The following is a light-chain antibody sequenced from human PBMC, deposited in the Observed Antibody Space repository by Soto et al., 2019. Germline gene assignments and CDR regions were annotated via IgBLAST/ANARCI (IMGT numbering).Light chain of an antibody. CDR1: SSDVGGYNY. CDR2: DVS. CDR3: CSYAGSYTPLYV. Sequence: QSVLTQPRSVSGSPGQSVTISCTGTSSDVGGYNYVSWYQQHPGKAPKLMIYDVSKRPSGVPDRFSGSKSGNTASLTISGLQAEDEADYYCCSYAGSYTPLYVFGTGTKATV. V-gene: IGLV2-11*01. J-gene: IGLJ1*01.